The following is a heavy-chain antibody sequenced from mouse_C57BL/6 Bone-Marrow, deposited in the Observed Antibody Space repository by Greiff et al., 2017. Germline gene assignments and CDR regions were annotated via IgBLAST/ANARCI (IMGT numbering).Heavy chain of an antibody. J-gene: IGHJ1*03. CDR2: IHPNSGST. CDR1: GYTFTSYW. CDR3: AERRREWYFDV. V-gene: IGHV1-64*01. Sequence: QVQLQQSGAELVKPGASVKLSCKASGYTFTSYWMHWVKQRPGQGLEWIGMIHPNSGSTNYNEKFKSKATLTVDKSSSTAYMQLSSLTSEDSAVYYCAERRREWYFDVWGTGTTVTVSS.